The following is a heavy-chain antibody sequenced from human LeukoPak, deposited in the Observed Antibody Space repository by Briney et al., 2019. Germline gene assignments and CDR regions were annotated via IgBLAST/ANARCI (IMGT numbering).Heavy chain of an antibody. Sequence: AGESLKISCKGSGYSFTSYWIGWVRQMPGKGLEWMGIIYPGDSDTRYSPSFQGQVTISADKSISTAYLQWSSLKASDTALYYWARLLGVVAATPGGGNWFDPWGQGTLVTVSS. CDR2: IYPGDSDT. D-gene: IGHD2-15*01. CDR3: ARLLGVVAATPGGGNWFDP. CDR1: GYSFTSYW. V-gene: IGHV5-51*01. J-gene: IGHJ5*02.